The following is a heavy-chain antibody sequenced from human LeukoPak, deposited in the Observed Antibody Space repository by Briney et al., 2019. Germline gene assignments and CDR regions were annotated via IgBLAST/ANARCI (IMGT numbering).Heavy chain of an antibody. J-gene: IGHJ4*02. V-gene: IGHV5-51*01. CDR2: ILPANSDT. CDR3: ARQYYDILTDPNYFDS. Sequence: PGGSLRPSCAASGFTFSSHDMNWVRQAPGKGLEWVGIILPANSDTRYSPSFQGQVTMSADRSISTAYLQWSSLKAADTAMYYCARQYYDILTDPNYFDSWGQGTLVTVSS. D-gene: IGHD3-9*01. CDR1: GFTFSSHD.